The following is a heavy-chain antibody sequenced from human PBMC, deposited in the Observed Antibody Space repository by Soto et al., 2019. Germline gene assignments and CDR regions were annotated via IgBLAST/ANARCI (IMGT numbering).Heavy chain of an antibody. CDR2: IYSSGST. V-gene: IGHV4-59*08. D-gene: IGHD1-1*01. J-gene: IGHJ6*02. CDR1: GGSISNSY. Sequence: PSETLSLTCTVSGGSISNSYWSWIRQSPGKGLEWIGYIYSSGSTNYNPSLKSRVTISVDTSKNQFSLKLSSLIAADTAMYYCANGHDNYFYYGMDVWGQGTTVTVSS. CDR3: ANGHDNYFYYGMDV.